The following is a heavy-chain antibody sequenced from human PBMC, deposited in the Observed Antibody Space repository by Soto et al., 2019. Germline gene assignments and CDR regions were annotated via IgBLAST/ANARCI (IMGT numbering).Heavy chain of an antibody. CDR1: GFTFSSYS. V-gene: IGHV3-48*01. Sequence: EVQLVESGGGLVQPGGSLRLSCAASGFTFSSYSMNWVRQAPGKGLEWVSYISSSSSTIYYADSVKGRFTISRDNAKNSLYLQMSSPRAEDTAVEYCARERLGGVPAVMEWDWFDPWGQATLVTVSS. CDR2: ISSSSSTI. D-gene: IGHD2-2*01. CDR3: ARERLGGVPAVMEWDWFDP. J-gene: IGHJ5*02.